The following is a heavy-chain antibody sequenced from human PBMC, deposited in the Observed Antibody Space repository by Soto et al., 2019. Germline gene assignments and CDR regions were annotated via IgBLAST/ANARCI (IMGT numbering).Heavy chain of an antibody. D-gene: IGHD1-1*01. CDR1: GESITTCGY. V-gene: IGHV4-31*03. J-gene: IGHJ4*02. CDR3: APTTGSGRLDF. CDR2: IFYSGST. Sequence: QVELQESGPGRVKPSQTLSLTCTVSGESITTCGYWRWVRLLPGKGLEWIGYIFYSGSTYYNPSPSLQGRLSISVDTSKNQFSLHLLSVPAADTAVYLCAPTTGSGRLDFWGQGTLVTVSS.